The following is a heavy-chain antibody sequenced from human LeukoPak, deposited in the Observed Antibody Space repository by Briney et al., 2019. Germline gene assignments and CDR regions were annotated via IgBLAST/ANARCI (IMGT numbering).Heavy chain of an antibody. CDR1: GYTFTGYY. V-gene: IGHV1-2*02. Sequence: GASVKVSCKASGYTFTGYYMHWVRQAPGQGLEWMGWINPNSGGTNYAQKFQGRVTMTRDTSISTAYMELSRLRSDDTAVYYCARAYDILTGYYPDYWGQGTLVTVSS. D-gene: IGHD3-9*01. J-gene: IGHJ4*02. CDR3: ARAYDILTGYYPDY. CDR2: INPNSGGT.